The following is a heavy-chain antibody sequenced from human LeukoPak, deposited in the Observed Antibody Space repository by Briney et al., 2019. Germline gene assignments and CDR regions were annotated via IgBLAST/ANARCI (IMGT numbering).Heavy chain of an antibody. J-gene: IGHJ6*04. CDR3: AELGITMIGGV. V-gene: IGHV3-48*03. CDR2: ISSSGSTI. CDR1: GFTFSSYE. Sequence: PGGSLRLSCEDSGFTFSSYEINWVLQAPGKGLEWVSYISSSGSTIYYADSVKGRFTISRDNAKNSLYLQMNSLRAEDTAVYYCAELGITMIGGVWGKGTTVTISS. D-gene: IGHD3-10*02.